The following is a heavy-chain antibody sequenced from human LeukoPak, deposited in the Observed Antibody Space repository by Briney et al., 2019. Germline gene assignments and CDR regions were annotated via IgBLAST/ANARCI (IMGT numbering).Heavy chain of an antibody. CDR1: GFTFSSYW. CDR3: AREGYSYAFDY. Sequence: GGSLRLSCAASGFTFSSYWMHWVRQAPGKGLVWVSRINSDGSSTSYADSVKGRFTISRDNAKNTLYLQMNSLRAEDTAVYYCAREGYSYAFDYWGQGTLATVSS. J-gene: IGHJ4*02. CDR2: INSDGSST. D-gene: IGHD5-18*01. V-gene: IGHV3-74*01.